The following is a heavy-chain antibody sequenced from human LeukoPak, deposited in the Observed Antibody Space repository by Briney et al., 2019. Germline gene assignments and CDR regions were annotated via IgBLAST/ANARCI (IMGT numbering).Heavy chain of an antibody. D-gene: IGHD2-2*01. Sequence: SVKVSCKASGGTFSSYAISWVRRAPGQGLEWMGGIIPIFGTANYAQKFQGRVTITADESTSTAYMELSSLRSEDTAVYYCAREFSRYCSSTSCYPGLWFGEDFHFDYWGQGTLVTVSS. CDR3: AREFSRYCSSTSCYPGLWFGEDFHFDY. V-gene: IGHV1-69*01. J-gene: IGHJ4*02. CDR1: GGTFSSYA. CDR2: IIPIFGTA.